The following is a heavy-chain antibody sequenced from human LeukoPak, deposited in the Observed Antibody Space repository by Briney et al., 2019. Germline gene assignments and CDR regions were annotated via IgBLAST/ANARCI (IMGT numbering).Heavy chain of an antibody. CDR2: VSVSGGDT. D-gene: IGHD3-9*01. V-gene: IGHV3-23*01. J-gene: IGHJ4*02. CDR1: GFTFSNYA. CDR3: AKLPYDILTDFTHYFEY. Sequence: AGGSLRLSCAASGFTFSNYAMTWVRQARGKGLEWVSVVSVSGGDTYYADSVKGRFTISRDNSKNTLYLQMNTLRVEDTAVYYCAKLPYDILTDFTHYFEYWGQGTLVTVSS.